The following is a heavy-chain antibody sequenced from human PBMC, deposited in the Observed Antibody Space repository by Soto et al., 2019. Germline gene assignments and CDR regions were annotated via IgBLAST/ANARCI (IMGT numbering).Heavy chain of an antibody. J-gene: IGHJ4*02. Sequence: PSETLSITCSVSGASITSGGYSWSWIRQHPRKGLEWIAYIYHSGTTYYNPSLKSRVTMSVDTSKNHFSLNLSSVTAADTAVYYCARFSGSRSFDNWGQGTQVTVSS. CDR3: ARFSGSRSFDN. V-gene: IGHV4-31*03. CDR1: GASITSGGYS. CDR2: IYHSGTT. D-gene: IGHD3-10*01.